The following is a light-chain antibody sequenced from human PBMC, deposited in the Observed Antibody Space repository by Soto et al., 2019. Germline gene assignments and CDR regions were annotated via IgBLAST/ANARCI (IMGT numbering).Light chain of an antibody. Sequence: VLTQSPATLSLTPGERATLSCRASQNVNNDLAWYQQKLGQAPRLLIWDASNMATGIPARFSGSGSGTDFTLSISSLEPEDFAVYYCQQRTNTWTFGQGTRVEIK. J-gene: IGKJ1*01. CDR2: DAS. CDR1: QNVNND. CDR3: QQRTNTWT. V-gene: IGKV3-11*01.